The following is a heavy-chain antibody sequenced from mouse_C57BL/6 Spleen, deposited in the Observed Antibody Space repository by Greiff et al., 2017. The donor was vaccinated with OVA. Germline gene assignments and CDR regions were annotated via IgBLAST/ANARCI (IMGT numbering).Heavy chain of an antibody. J-gene: IGHJ2*01. CDR1: GYTFTSYG. V-gene: IGHV1-81*01. CDR2: IYPRSGNT. Sequence: QVQLQQSGAELARPGASVKLSCKASGYTFTSYGISWVKQRTGQGLEWIGEIYPRSGNTYYNEKFKGKATLTADKSSSTASMELRSLTSEDCAVYFVAREWDYGSSSHYCDYWGQGTTLTVSS. D-gene: IGHD1-1*01. CDR3: AREWDYGSSSHYCDY.